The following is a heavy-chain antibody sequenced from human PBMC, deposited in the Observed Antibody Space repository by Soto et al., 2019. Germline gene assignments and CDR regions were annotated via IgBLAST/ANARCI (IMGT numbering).Heavy chain of an antibody. J-gene: IGHJ3*02. CDR1: GGSFSGYY. CDR3: ARADKRWLKLRGAFDS. D-gene: IGHD5-12*01. Sequence: SETLSLTCAVYGGSFSGYYWSWIRQPPGKGLEWIGEINHSGSTNYNPSLKSRVTISVGTSKNQFSLKLSSVTAADTAVYYCARADKRWLKLRGAFDSWGQGTRVTVAS. V-gene: IGHV4-34*01. CDR2: INHSGST.